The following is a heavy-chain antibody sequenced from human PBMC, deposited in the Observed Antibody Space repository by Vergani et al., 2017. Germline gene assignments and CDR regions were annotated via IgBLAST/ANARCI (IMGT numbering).Heavy chain of an antibody. CDR1: GGSLSGYY. CDR2: VEDSGYF. V-gene: IGHV4-59*01. Sequence: QVQLQESGPGLVRPSETLSLTCTVPGGSLSGYYWNWIRQTPGEGLEWIGYVEDSGYFNYNPSLKTRVSMSSDTSNNQFSLMLCSVTVADTAVYYCARSIVSRNPPDYFDNWGQGTLVTVSS. J-gene: IGHJ4*02. CDR3: ARSIVSRNPPDYFDN. D-gene: IGHD1-14*01.